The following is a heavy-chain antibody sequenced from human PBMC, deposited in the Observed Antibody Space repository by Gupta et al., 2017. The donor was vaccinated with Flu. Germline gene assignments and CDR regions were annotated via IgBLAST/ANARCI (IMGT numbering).Heavy chain of an antibody. CDR3: ATNVFGDFFYFDY. D-gene: IGHD4-17*01. CDR2: VYYTGDT. Sequence: QVQLLQSGPGLVKPSETLSLTCSVSGGSISTYYWTWIRQPPGKGLEWIGNVYYTGDTNYNHSLKSRVTISVDTSKNQFSLKLNSVTAADTAVYYCATNVFGDFFYFDYWGQGTLVTVSS. V-gene: IGHV4-59*13. CDR1: GGSISTYY. J-gene: IGHJ4*02.